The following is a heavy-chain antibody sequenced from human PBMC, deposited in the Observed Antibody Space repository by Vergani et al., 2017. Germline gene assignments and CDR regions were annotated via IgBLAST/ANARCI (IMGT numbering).Heavy chain of an antibody. CDR2: IYYSGST. V-gene: IGHV4-59*08. CDR3: ARQGYYDSSGYYGL. J-gene: IGHJ4*02. Sequence: QVQLQESGPGLVKPSETLSLTCTVSGGSISSYYWSWIRQPPGKGLEWIGYIYYSGSTNYNPSFKSRVTISVDTSKNQFSLKLSSVTAADTAVYYCARQGYYDSSGYYGLGGQGTLVTVSS. CDR1: GGSISSYY. D-gene: IGHD3-22*01.